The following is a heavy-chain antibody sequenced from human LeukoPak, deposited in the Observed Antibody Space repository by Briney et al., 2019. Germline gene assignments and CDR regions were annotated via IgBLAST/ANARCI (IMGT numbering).Heavy chain of an antibody. CDR3: ARKGLLGSGKPWFDP. V-gene: IGHV1-8*01. CDR2: MNPNSGNT. CDR1: GYTFTSYD. Sequence: ASVKVSCRASGYTFTSYDINWVRQASGQGLEWMGWMNPNSGNTASAQKFQGRVTMTTNTSISTAYMELTGLRSEDTAMYFCARKGLLGSGKPWFDPWGQGTLVAVSS. D-gene: IGHD2-15*01. J-gene: IGHJ5*02.